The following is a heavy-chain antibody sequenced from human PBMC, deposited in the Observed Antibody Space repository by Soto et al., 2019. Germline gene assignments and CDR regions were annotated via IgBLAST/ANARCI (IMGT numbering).Heavy chain of an antibody. CDR2: VSIGGST. D-gene: IGHD2-15*01. J-gene: IGHJ4*02. CDR3: AKRRGAGGHFDY. V-gene: IGHV3-23*01. Sequence: GSLRLSCAASGFTFSSYAMGWVRQGPGKGLEWVAVVSIGGSTHYADSVRGRFTISRDNSKDTLSLQMNSLTAEDTAVYFCAKRRGAGGHFDYWGQGALVTVSS. CDR1: GFTFSSYA.